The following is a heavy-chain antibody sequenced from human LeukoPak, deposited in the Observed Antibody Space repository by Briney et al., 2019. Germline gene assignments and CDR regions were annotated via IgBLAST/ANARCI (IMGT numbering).Heavy chain of an antibody. CDR3: AKLHRLGLAPFAD. Sequence: GGSLRLSCATSRFTFSHFAMSWVRQASGKGLHWVSTISGRGNKTYDADSVKRRSTPSRNNSNSRLYMQPTGPRAGHTAVSYCAKLHRLGLAPFADWGQGTLVTVSS. D-gene: IGHD6-6*01. CDR1: RFTFSHFA. CDR2: ISGRGNKT. J-gene: IGHJ1*01. V-gene: IGHV3-23*01.